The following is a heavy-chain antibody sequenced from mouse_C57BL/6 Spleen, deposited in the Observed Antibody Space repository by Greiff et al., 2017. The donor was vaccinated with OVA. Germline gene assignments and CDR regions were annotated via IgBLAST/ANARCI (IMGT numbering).Heavy chain of an antibody. V-gene: IGHV3-6*01. CDR3: ASGSGYVLFAY. D-gene: IGHD2-2*01. CDR2: ISYDGSN. CDR1: GYSITSGYY. Sequence: EVQLQESGPGLVKPSQSLSLTCSVTGYSITSGYYWNWIRQFPGNKLEWMGYISYDGSNNYNPSLKNRISITRDTSKNQFFLKWNSVTTEDTDAYYCASGSGYVLFAYWGQGTLVTVSA. J-gene: IGHJ3*01.